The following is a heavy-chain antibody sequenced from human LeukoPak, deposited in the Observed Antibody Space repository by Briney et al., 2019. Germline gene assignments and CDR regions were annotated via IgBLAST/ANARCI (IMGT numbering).Heavy chain of an antibody. Sequence: GASVKVSCKASAYTFTGYYMHWVRQAPGQGLEWMGWINPNSGGTNYAQKFQGWVTMTRDTSISTAYMELSRLRSDDTAVYYCARGSSGWYGDFDYWGQGTLVTVSS. CDR1: AYTFTGYY. V-gene: IGHV1-2*04. CDR3: ARGSSGWYGDFDY. CDR2: INPNSGGT. J-gene: IGHJ4*02. D-gene: IGHD6-19*01.